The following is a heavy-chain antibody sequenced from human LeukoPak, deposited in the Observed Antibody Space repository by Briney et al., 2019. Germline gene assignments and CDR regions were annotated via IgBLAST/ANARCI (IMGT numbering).Heavy chain of an antibody. CDR3: AREYSSSWYEYAFDI. J-gene: IGHJ3*02. V-gene: IGHV3-48*03. D-gene: IGHD6-13*01. CDR2: ISSSGSTI. CDR1: GFSLSSYE. Sequence: GGSLRLSCAASGFSLSSYEMNWVRKAPGKGLEWVSYISSSGSTIYYADSVKGRFTISRDNAKNSLYLQMNSLRGEDTAVYYCAREYSSSWYEYAFDIWGQGTMVTVSS.